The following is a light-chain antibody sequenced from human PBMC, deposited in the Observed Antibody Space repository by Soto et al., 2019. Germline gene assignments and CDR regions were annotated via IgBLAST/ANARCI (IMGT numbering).Light chain of an antibody. CDR1: QSVINNY. V-gene: IGKV3-20*01. CDR2: GTS. J-gene: IGKJ1*01. CDR3: QQYHSTFRA. Sequence: VLTQSPGTLSLSPGDSATLSCTTSQSVINNYVAWYQQKPGQAPRLIIYGTSGRATGIPDRFTAGGSVTDFTLTISRLEPDDFAVYYCQQYHSTFRAFGQGTKVEIK.